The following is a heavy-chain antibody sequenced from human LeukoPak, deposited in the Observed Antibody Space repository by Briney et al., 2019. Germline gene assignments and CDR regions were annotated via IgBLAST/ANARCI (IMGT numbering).Heavy chain of an antibody. Sequence: GGSLRLSCGASGFTFSSYWMSWVRQAPGKGLEWVANIKQDGSEKYYVDSVKGRFTISRDNAKNSLYLQMNSLRAEDTAVYYCARDGYDFWSGYYTLGNYYYMDVWGKGTTVTVSS. D-gene: IGHD3-3*01. CDR1: GFTFSSYW. CDR2: IKQDGSEK. V-gene: IGHV3-7*01. J-gene: IGHJ6*03. CDR3: ARDGYDFWSGYYTLGNYYYMDV.